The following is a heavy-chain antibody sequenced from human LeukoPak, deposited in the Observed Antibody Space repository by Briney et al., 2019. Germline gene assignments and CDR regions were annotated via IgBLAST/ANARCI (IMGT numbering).Heavy chain of an antibody. CDR3: ASRNDILTGYVFDF. CDR1: GGSVSSSIYY. Sequence: NPSETLSLTCTVSGGSVSSSIYYWGWIRQPPGKGLEWIGSMYYSGSTSYNPSLKSRVTISVDTSKNQFSLKLTSVTAADTAVYYCASRNDILTGYVFDFWGQGTLVTVSS. D-gene: IGHD3-9*01. J-gene: IGHJ4*02. CDR2: MYYSGST. V-gene: IGHV4-39*01.